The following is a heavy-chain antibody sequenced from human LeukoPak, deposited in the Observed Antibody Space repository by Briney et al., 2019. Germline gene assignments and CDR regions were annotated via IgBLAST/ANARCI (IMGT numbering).Heavy chain of an antibody. CDR3: AREGGFYRPLDY. V-gene: IGHV4-4*02. CDR1: GXSVASTNR. CDR2: VHLDGTT. D-gene: IGHD3-3*01. J-gene: IGHJ4*02. Sequence: SETLSLTCGVSGXSVASTNRWTWVRQPPGKGLEWIGEVHLDGTTNYNPSLKSRLTMSVDLSENHISLTLTSVTAADTAVYYCAREGGFYRPLDYSGQGTLVTVSS.